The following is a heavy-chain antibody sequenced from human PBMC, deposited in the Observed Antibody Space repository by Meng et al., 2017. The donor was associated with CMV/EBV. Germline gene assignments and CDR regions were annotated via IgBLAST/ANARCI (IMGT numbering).Heavy chain of an antibody. J-gene: IGHJ4*02. D-gene: IGHD5-24*01. CDR2: IYSGGST. Sequence: GESLKISCAASGFTVSSNYMSWVRQAPGKGLEWVSVIYSGGSTYYADSVKGRFTISRDNSKNTLYLQMNNLRSEDTAVYYCARARGDGYNRLDYWGQGTLVTVSS. CDR1: GFTVSSNY. V-gene: IGHV3-53*05. CDR3: ARARGDGYNRLDY.